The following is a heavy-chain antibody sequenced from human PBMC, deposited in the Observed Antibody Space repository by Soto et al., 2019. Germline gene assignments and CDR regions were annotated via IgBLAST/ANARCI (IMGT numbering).Heavy chain of an antibody. CDR3: ARASRQLVYFDY. CDR2: IWYDGSNK. CDR1: GFTVSSNY. V-gene: IGHV3-33*08. J-gene: IGHJ4*02. D-gene: IGHD6-13*01. Sequence: GGSLRLSCAASGFTVSSNYMNWVRQAPGKGLEWVAVIWYDGSNKYYADSVKGRFTISRDNSKNTLYLQMNSLRAEDTAVYYCARASRQLVYFDYWGQGTLVTVSS.